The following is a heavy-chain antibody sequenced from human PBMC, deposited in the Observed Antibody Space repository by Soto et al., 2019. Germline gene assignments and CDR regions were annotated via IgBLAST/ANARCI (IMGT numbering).Heavy chain of an antibody. D-gene: IGHD3-3*01. Sequence: QVQLQQWGAGLLKPSETVSLTCAVYGGSFIGYYGTWIRQPPGKGLEWIGEINHSGSTNYNPSLTTRLTTSADTSKNHFSLGLSSVTAADTAVYYCATLGHYDFWSGFRKGNWFDPWGQGTLVTVSS. J-gene: IGHJ5*02. CDR2: INHSGST. V-gene: IGHV4-34*01. CDR1: GGSFIGYY. CDR3: ATLGHYDFWSGFRKGNWFDP.